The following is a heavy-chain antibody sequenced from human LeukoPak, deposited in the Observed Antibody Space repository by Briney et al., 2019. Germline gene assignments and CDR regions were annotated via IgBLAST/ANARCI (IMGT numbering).Heavy chain of an antibody. CDR2: ISYDGSNK. Sequence: GGSLRLSCAASGFTFSSYAMHWVRQAPGKGLEWVAVISYDGSNKYYADSVKGRFTISRDNSKNTLYLQMNSLRAEDTAVYYCAKAPGIAARRGSWFDPWGQGTLVTVSS. CDR3: AKAPGIAARRGSWFDP. D-gene: IGHD6-6*01. J-gene: IGHJ5*02. V-gene: IGHV3-30-3*01. CDR1: GFTFSSYA.